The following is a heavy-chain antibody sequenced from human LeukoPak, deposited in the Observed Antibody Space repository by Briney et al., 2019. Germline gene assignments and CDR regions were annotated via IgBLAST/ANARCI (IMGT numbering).Heavy chain of an antibody. CDR3: ARIVYSSSWYEDY. Sequence: GGSLRLSCAASGFTFSSYWMHWVRQAPGKGLVWVSRINSDGSSTSYADSVKGRFTISRDNAKNTLYLQMNSLRAEDTAVYYCARIVYSSSWYEDYWGQGTLVTVSS. J-gene: IGHJ4*02. CDR2: INSDGSST. V-gene: IGHV3-74*01. CDR1: GFTFSSYW. D-gene: IGHD6-13*01.